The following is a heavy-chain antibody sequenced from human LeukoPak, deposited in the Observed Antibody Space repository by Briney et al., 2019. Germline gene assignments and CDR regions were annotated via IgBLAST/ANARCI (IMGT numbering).Heavy chain of an antibody. CDR2: INPNSAVT. CDR3: AVFASSTWDVAFDI. J-gene: IGHJ3*02. CDR1: GYTFSDYL. D-gene: IGHD6-13*01. V-gene: IGHV1-2*02. Sequence: GASVKVSCKASGYTFSDYLIHWVRQAPGQGLEWMGWINPNSAVTKFAQKFQGRVTMTRDTSISTAYMELSSLASDDTGVYFCAVFASSTWDVAFDIWGQGTMVIVSS.